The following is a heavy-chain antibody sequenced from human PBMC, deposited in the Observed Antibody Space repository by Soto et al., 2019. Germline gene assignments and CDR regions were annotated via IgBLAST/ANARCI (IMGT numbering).Heavy chain of an antibody. D-gene: IGHD4-17*01. V-gene: IGHV3-21*01. CDR3: ARDVRVYGDYAYIFDY. CDR2: ISSSSSYI. CDR1: RFTFSSYS. J-gene: IGHJ4*02. Sequence: PGGSLRLSCAASRFTFSSYSMNWVRQAPGKGLEWVSSISSSSSYIYYADSVKGRFTISRDNAKNSLYLQMNSLRAEDTAVYYCARDVRVYGDYAYIFDYWGQGTLVTVSS.